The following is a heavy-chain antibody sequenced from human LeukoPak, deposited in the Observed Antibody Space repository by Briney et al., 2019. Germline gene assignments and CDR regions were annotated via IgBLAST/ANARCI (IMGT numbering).Heavy chain of an antibody. CDR1: GGSISSYY. J-gene: IGHJ4*02. D-gene: IGHD2-15*01. CDR3: ASGSLGYCSGGSCYSDDY. Sequence: SETLSLTCTVSGGSISSYYWSWIRQPAGKGLEWIGRIYTSGSTNYNPSLKSRVTMLVDTSKNQFSLKLSSVTAADTAVYYCASGSLGYCSGGSCYSDDYWGQGTLVTVSS. V-gene: IGHV4-4*07. CDR2: IYTSGST.